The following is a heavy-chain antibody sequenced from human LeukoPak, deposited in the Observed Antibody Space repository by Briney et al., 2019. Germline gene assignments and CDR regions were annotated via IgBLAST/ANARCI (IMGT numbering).Heavy chain of an antibody. CDR3: ARDSMYATNYFDP. V-gene: IGHV4-59*01. CDR1: GGSIRSSY. J-gene: IGHJ5*02. CDR2: IYYSGGT. D-gene: IGHD2-8*01. Sequence: PSETLSLTCSVSGGSIRSSYWNWIRQSPGKGLEWLGYIYYSGGTSYNPSLKGRVTLSIDMSKNQFSLRLTSVTAADTAVYYCARDSMYATNYFDPWGQGTLVTVSS.